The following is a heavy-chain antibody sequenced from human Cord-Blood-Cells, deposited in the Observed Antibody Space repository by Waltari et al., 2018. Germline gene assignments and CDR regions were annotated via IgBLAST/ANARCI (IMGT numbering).Heavy chain of an antibody. D-gene: IGHD2-21*01. J-gene: IGHJ5*02. CDR3: ARGGAYCGGDCYHNWFDP. V-gene: IGHV1-2*02. CDR2: INPNSGGT. Sequence: QVQLVQSGAEVKKPGASVKVSCQASGYTFTGYYMHWVRQAPGQGLEWMGWINPNSGGTNYAQKFQGRVTMTRDTSISTAYMELSRLRSDDTAVYYCARGGAYCGGDCYHNWFDPWGQGTLVTVSS. CDR1: GYTFTGYY.